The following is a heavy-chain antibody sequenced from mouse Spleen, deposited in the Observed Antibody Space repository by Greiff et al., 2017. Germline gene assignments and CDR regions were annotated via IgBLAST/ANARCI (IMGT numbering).Heavy chain of an antibody. CDR1: GYTFTSYW. Sequence: QVQLQQPGAELVMPGASVKLSCKASGYTFTSYWMHWVKQRPGQGLEWIGEIDPSDSYTNYNQKFKGKATLTVDKSSSTAYMQLSSLTSEDSAVYYCARSVVGLFDYWGQGTTLTVSS. J-gene: IGHJ2*01. CDR3: ARSVVGLFDY. CDR2: IDPSDSYT. V-gene: IGHV1-69*01.